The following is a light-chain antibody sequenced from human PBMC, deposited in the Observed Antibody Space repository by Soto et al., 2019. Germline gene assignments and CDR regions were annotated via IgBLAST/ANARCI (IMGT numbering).Light chain of an antibody. Sequence: IVLTQSPGTLSLSPGERATLSCRASQSVSSYLAWYQQKPGQAPRLLIYDASNRATGIPARFSGSGSGTEFTLTISSLQPDDFATYYCQHYNSYSEAFGQGTKVDIK. V-gene: IGKV3-11*01. CDR2: DAS. CDR1: QSVSSY. CDR3: QHYNSYSEA. J-gene: IGKJ1*01.